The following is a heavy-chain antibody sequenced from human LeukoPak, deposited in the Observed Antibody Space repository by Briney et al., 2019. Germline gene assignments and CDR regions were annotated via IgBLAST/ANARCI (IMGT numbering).Heavy chain of an antibody. V-gene: IGHV1-2*02. CDR3: AREHCSGTSCYARNWFDP. CDR2: INPNSGGT. Sequence: GASVKLSCKASGYTFTGYYMHWVRQAPGQGLEWMGLINPNSGGTNYAQKFQGRVTMTRYRSISTAYMELSRLRYDDTAVYHCAREHCSGTSCYARNWFDPWGQGTLVTVSS. J-gene: IGHJ5*02. CDR1: GYTFTGYY. D-gene: IGHD2-2*01.